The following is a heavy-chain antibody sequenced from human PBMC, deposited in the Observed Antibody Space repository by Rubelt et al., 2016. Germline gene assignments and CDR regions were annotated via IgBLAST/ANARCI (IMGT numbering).Heavy chain of an antibody. CDR2: ISGSGITT. Sequence: EVQLLESGGGLVQPGGSLRLSCAASGFTFSSYAMSWVRQAPGKGLEWVSAISGSGITTYHADSVKGRFTISRDNSKNTLFLQMNSLRVEDTAVYYCARGIDMVRLFDYWGQGTLVTVSS. V-gene: IGHV3-23*01. D-gene: IGHD3-10*01. CDR1: GFTFSSYA. J-gene: IGHJ4*02. CDR3: ARGIDMVRLFDY.